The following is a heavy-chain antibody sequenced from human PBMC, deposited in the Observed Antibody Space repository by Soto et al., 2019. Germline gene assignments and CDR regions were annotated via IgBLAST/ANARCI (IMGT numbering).Heavy chain of an antibody. J-gene: IGHJ4*02. CDR1: GGTFSSYT. CDR3: ARILDYYDSSGYSYFDY. V-gene: IGHV1-69*02. D-gene: IGHD3-22*01. Sequence: GASVKVSCKASGGTFSSYTISWVRQAPGQGLEWMGRIIPIFGIANYAQKFQGRVTITADKSTSTAYMELSSLRSEDTAVYYCARILDYYDSSGYSYFDYWGQGTLVTVSS. CDR2: IIPIFGIA.